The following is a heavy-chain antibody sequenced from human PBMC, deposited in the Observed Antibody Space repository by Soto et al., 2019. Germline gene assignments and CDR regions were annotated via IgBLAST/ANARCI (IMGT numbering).Heavy chain of an antibody. Sequence: PGGSLRLSCAASGFTFSSYAMSWVRQAPGKGLEWVSAISGSGGSTYYADSVKGRFTISRDNSKNTLYLQMNSLRAEDTAVYYCAKDKYYDILTGYLHYYYGMDVWGQGTTVTVSS. J-gene: IGHJ6*02. D-gene: IGHD3-9*01. CDR1: GFTFSSYA. CDR3: AKDKYYDILTGYLHYYYGMDV. CDR2: ISGSGGST. V-gene: IGHV3-23*01.